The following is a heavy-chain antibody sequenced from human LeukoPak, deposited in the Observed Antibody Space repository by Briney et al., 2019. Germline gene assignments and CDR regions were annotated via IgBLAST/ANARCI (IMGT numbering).Heavy chain of an antibody. Sequence: PGGSLRLSCGASGFTFSRYGMHWVRQAPGKGLEWVAYIRKDGSDKYYADSVKGRFTISRDSSKNMVYLQMNSLRAEDTAVYYCAKDSNWAFDYWGRGTLVSVSS. CDR2: IRKDGSDK. J-gene: IGHJ4*02. V-gene: IGHV3-30*02. CDR3: AKDSNWAFDY. D-gene: IGHD7-27*01. CDR1: GFTFSRYG.